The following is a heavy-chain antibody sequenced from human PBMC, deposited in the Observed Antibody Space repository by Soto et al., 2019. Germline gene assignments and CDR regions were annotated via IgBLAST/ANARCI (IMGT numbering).Heavy chain of an antibody. D-gene: IGHD3-10*01. Sequence: VGSLRLSWAASGLTCSRDWMRWVRQSPGKGLVWASRIKGDGTITNYADSVKGRFTTSRDNAKNTVYLQLNSLTTEDTAVYYCARGGLGNYYNDYWGQGTLVTVSS. J-gene: IGHJ4*02. V-gene: IGHV3-74*01. CDR1: GLTCSRDW. CDR3: ARGGLGNYYNDY. CDR2: IKGDGTIT.